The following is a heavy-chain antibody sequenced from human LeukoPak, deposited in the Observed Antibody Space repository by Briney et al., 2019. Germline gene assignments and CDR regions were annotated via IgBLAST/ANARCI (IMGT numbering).Heavy chain of an antibody. CDR3: VRDPRGTVPSSFDH. J-gene: IGHJ4*02. CDR1: GFTFSFYA. Sequence: AGGSLRLSCAVSGFTFSFYAMHWVRQAPGKGLEWVAVISYAGGDIYYADSVKGRFTISRDNSQNTLSLQMNSLRPADTAIYYCVRDPRGTVPSSFDHWGQGTPVAVSS. CDR2: ISYAGGDI. D-gene: IGHD3/OR15-3a*01. V-gene: IGHV3-30*16.